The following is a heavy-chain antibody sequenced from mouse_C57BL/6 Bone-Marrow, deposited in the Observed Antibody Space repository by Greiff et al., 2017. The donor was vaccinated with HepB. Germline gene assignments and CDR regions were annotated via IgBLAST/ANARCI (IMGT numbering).Heavy chain of an antibody. Sequence: EVQLQESEGGLVQPGSSVKLSCTASGFTFSDYYMAWVRQVPEKGLEWVANINYDGSSTYYLDSLKSRFIISRDNAKNILYLQMSSLKSEDTATYYCARDLAERYFDVWGTGTTVTVSS. V-gene: IGHV5-16*01. CDR3: ARDLAERYFDV. CDR1: GFTFSDYY. J-gene: IGHJ1*03. CDR2: INYDGSST.